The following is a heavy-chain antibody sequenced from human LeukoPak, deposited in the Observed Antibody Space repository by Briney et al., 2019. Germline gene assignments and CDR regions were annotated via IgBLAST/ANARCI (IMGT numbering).Heavy chain of an antibody. CDR1: GYTFTSYY. CDR2: ISAYNGNT. Sequence: ASVKVSCKASGYTFTSYYMHWVRQAPGQGLEWMGWISAYNGNTNYAQKLQGRVTMTTDTSTSTAYMELRSLRSDDTAVYYCARDNPFYYDFWSGYYYYGMDVWGQGTTVTVSS. D-gene: IGHD3-3*01. CDR3: ARDNPFYYDFWSGYYYYGMDV. V-gene: IGHV1-18*04. J-gene: IGHJ6*02.